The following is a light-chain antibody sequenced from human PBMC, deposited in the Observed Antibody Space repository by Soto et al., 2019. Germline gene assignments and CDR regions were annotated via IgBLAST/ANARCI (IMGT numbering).Light chain of an antibody. V-gene: IGKV3-20*01. CDR3: QQYGSSSLT. CDR1: QSVSSY. CDR2: GAS. Sequence: EIVLTQSPATLSLSPGERATLSCRASQSVSSYLAWYQQKPGQAPRLLIYGASTRATGIPARFSGSGSGTEFTLTISRLEPEDFAVYYCQQYGSSSLTFGQGTRLENK. J-gene: IGKJ5*01.